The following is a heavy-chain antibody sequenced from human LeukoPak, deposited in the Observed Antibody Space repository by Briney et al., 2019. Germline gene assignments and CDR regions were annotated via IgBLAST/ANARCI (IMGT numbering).Heavy chain of an antibody. Sequence: GASVKVSCNASGYTFTSYGISWVRQAPGQGLEWMGWISAYNGNTNYAQKLQGRVTMTTDTSTSTAYMELRSLRSDDTAVYYCARVRLATVTTGWFDPWGQGTLVTVSS. D-gene: IGHD4-17*01. V-gene: IGHV1-18*01. CDR2: ISAYNGNT. CDR3: ARVRLATVTTGWFDP. CDR1: GYTFTSYG. J-gene: IGHJ5*02.